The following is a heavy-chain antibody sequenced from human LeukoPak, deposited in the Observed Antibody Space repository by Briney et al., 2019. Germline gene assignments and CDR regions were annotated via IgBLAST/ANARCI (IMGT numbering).Heavy chain of an antibody. J-gene: IGHJ2*01. Sequence: GGSLRLSCVASGVTLSNYAMSWARQAPGKGLEWVSGIRSSGSGGNTYYADSVKGRFTISRDSSRNTLFLHKNTLRAEDTAIYSCAKDRTVGASYWYFDLWGRGTLVTVSS. CDR1: GVTLSNYA. V-gene: IGHV3-23*01. CDR2: IRSSGSGGNT. D-gene: IGHD1-26*01. CDR3: AKDRTVGASYWYFDL.